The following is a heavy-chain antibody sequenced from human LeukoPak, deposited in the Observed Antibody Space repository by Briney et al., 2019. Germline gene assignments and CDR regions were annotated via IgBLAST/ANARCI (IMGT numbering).Heavy chain of an antibody. CDR1: GGSFSGYY. V-gene: IGHV4-34*01. CDR2: INHSGST. J-gene: IGHJ1*01. Sequence: SETLSLTCAVYGGSFSGYYWSWIRQPPGKGLEWIGEINHSGSTNYNPSLKSRVTISVDTSKNQFSLKLSSVTAADTAVYYCARVSRREYFQHGGQGPLVTVSS. CDR3: ARVSRREYFQH.